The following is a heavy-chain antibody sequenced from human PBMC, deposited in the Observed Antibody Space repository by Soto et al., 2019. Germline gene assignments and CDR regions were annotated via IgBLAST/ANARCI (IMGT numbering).Heavy chain of an antibody. CDR1: GFTFSSYG. Sequence: PGGSLRLSCAASGFTFSSYGMHWVRQAPGKGLEWVAVISYDGGNKYYADSVKGRFTISRDNPKNTLYLQMNSLRAEDTAVYHCAKVLGYCSSSSCSRDYYYYYGMDVWGQGTTVTVSS. V-gene: IGHV3-30*18. CDR2: ISYDGGNK. D-gene: IGHD2-2*01. J-gene: IGHJ6*02. CDR3: AKVLGYCSSSSCSRDYYYYYGMDV.